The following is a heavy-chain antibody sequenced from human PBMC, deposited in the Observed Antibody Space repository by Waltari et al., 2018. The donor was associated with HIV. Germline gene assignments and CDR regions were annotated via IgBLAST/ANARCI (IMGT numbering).Heavy chain of an antibody. CDR3: ARMKRSYGSGQARYFYFGMDV. CDR1: GFSVSDNY. J-gene: IGHJ6*02. CDR2: LYNEGRT. D-gene: IGHD3-10*01. V-gene: IGHV3-53*01. Sequence: EVQLVESGGGLVQPGGSLRLSCAASGFSVSDNYMSWVRLAPGKGLQWVSVLYNEGRTKYIDSVKGRLTIFRDNSKNALYLQMNSLRFDDTAVYYCARMKRSYGSGQARYFYFGMDVWGQGTTVIVSS.